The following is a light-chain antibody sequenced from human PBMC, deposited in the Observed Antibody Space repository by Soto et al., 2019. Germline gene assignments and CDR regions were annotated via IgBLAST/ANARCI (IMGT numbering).Light chain of an antibody. Sequence: QSALTQPASVSGSPGQSITISCTGSSSDVGGYNFVSWYQHHPGKAPKLMIYEVTNRPSGVSARFSGSKSCNTASLTISGLQVEDEANYHCNSYTSSSKVVFGGGTKLTVL. J-gene: IGLJ2*01. V-gene: IGLV2-14*01. CDR1: SSDVGGYNF. CDR3: NSYTSSSKVV. CDR2: EVT.